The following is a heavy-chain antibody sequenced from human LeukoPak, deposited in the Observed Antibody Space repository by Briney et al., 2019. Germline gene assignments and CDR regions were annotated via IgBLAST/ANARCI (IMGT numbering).Heavy chain of an antibody. CDR3: ARDDGRDSSSSEDI. Sequence: GGSLRLSCAASGFAFRTYSMNWVRQAPGKGLEWVSSISSSSSYIYYADSVKGRFTISRDNAKNSLYLQMNSLRAEDTAVYYCARDDGRDSSSSEDIWGQGTMVTVSS. CDR1: GFAFRTYS. J-gene: IGHJ3*02. CDR2: ISSSSSYI. V-gene: IGHV3-21*01. D-gene: IGHD6-6*01.